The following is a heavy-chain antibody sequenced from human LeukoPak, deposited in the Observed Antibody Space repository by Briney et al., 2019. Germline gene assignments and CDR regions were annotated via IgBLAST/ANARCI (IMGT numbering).Heavy chain of an antibody. J-gene: IGHJ4*02. CDR1: GGTFSSYT. CDR3: ARARAPALYYFDY. Sequence: SVKVSCKASGGTFSSYTISWVRQAPGQGLEWMGRIIPILGIANYAQKFQGRVTITADKSTSTAYMELSSLRSEDTAVYYCARARAPALYYFDYWGQGTLVTVSS. CDR2: IIPILGIA. D-gene: IGHD2-2*01. V-gene: IGHV1-69*02.